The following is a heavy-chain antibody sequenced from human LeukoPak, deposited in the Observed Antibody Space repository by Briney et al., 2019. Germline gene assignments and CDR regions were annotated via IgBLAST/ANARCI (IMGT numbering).Heavy chain of an antibody. V-gene: IGHV1-24*01. Sequence: ASVKVSCKVSGYTLTELSMHWVRQAPGKGVEWMGGFDPEDGETIYAQKFQGRVTMTEDTSTDTAYMELSRLRSEDTAVYYCVARAFGVLFLPPNLLYGMDVWGQGTTVTVSS. D-gene: IGHD3-10*01. J-gene: IGHJ6*02. CDR1: GYTLTELS. CDR2: FDPEDGET. CDR3: VARAFGVLFLPPNLLYGMDV.